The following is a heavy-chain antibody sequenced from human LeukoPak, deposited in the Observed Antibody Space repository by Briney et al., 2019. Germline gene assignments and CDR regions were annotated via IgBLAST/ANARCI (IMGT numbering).Heavy chain of an antibody. CDR2: ISYSGST. CDR1: GGSVNSGSYY. CDR3: ARESPYYGSGSRDNWFDP. V-gene: IGHV4-61*01. J-gene: IGHJ5*02. Sequence: SETLSLTCTVSGGSVNSGSYYWNWIRQPPGKGLEWIGYISYSGSTNYNPSVKSRVTISVDTSKNQISLKLSSVTAADTAVYYCARESPYYGSGSRDNWFDPWGQGTLVTVSS. D-gene: IGHD3-10*01.